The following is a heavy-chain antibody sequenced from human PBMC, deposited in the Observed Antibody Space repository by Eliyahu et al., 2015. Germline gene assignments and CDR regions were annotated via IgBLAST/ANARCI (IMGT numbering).Heavy chain of an antibody. J-gene: IGHJ4*02. V-gene: IGHV4-34*01. Sequence: QVQLQQWGAGLLKPSETLSLTCAXYGGSFSGYYWSWIRQPPGKGLEWIGEINHSGSTNYNPSLKSRVTISVDTSKNQFSLKLSSVTAADTAVYYCARHDFWSGYSLDYWGQGTLVTVSS. CDR3: ARHDFWSGYSLDY. CDR2: INHSGST. D-gene: IGHD3-3*01. CDR1: GGSFSGYY.